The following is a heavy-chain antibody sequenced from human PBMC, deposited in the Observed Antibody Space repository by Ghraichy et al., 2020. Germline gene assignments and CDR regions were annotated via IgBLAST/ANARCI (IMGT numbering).Heavy chain of an antibody. CDR1: GFTIRNNY. J-gene: IGHJ6*02. Sequence: LSLTCAASGFTIRNNYMSWVRQAPGKGLEWVSVIYSGLGTYYADSVKGRFTVSRDNAQNSLSLQMKSLRGEDTAVYYCARGSTVVRFYYYGGMDVWGQGTTVTVSS. D-gene: IGHD4-23*01. CDR2: IYSGLGT. V-gene: IGHV3-66*01. CDR3: ARGSTVVRFYYYGGMDV.